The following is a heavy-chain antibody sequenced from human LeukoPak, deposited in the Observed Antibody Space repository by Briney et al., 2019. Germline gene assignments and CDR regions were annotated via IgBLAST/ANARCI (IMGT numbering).Heavy chain of an antibody. J-gene: IGHJ3*02. V-gene: IGHV2-70*11. CDR3: ARMSGELLQSFDI. CDR1: GFSLSTSGMC. D-gene: IGHD1-26*01. Sequence: SGPALVKPTQTLTLNCTFSGFSLSTSGMCVSWIRQPPGKALEWLARIDWDDDKYYSTSLKTRLTISKDTSKNQVVLTMTNMDPVDTATYYCARMSGELLQSFDIWGQGTMVTVSS. CDR2: IDWDDDK.